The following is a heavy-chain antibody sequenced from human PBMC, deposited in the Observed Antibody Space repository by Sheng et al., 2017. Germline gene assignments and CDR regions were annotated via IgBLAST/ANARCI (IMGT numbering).Heavy chain of an antibody. Sequence: QVQLVESGGGVVQPGRSLRLSCAASGFTFSSYAMHWVRQAPGKGLEWVAVISYDGSNKYYADSVKGRFTISRDNSKNTLYLQMNSLRAEDTAVYYCARVLIIGSGSYYEGGFDYWGQGTLVTVSS. CDR2: ISYDGSNK. CDR1: GFTFSSYA. V-gene: IGHV3-30-3*01. CDR3: ARVLIIGSGSYYEGGFDY. D-gene: IGHD3-10*01. J-gene: IGHJ4*02.